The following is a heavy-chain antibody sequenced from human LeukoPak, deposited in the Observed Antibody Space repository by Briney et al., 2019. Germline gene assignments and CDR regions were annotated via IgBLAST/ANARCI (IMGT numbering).Heavy chain of an antibody. V-gene: IGHV1-69*13. J-gene: IGHJ3*02. D-gene: IGHD3-9*01. CDR1: GGTFSSYA. CDR3: AAPPLLTGYPYGI. CDR2: IIPIFGTA. Sequence: SVKVSCKASGGTFSSYAISWVRQAPGQGLEWMGGIIPIFGTANYAQKFQGRVTITADESTSTAYMELSSLRSEDTAVYYCAAPPLLTGYPYGIWGQGTMVTLSS.